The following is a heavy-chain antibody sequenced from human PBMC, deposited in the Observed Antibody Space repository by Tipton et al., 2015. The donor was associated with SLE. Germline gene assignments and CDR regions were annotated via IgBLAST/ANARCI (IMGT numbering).Heavy chain of an antibody. CDR2: IYSGGRT. J-gene: IGHJ6*03. CDR1: GFTVGTNY. V-gene: IGHV3-53*05. D-gene: IGHD4/OR15-4a*01. CDR3: ARDGANSYYMDV. Sequence: GSLRLSCAASGFTVGTNYMTWVRQAPGKGLEWVSVIYSGGRTYYADSVKGRFTISRDNSKNTLYLQMNSLRAEDTAVYYCARDGANSYYMDVWGKGTTVTVSS.